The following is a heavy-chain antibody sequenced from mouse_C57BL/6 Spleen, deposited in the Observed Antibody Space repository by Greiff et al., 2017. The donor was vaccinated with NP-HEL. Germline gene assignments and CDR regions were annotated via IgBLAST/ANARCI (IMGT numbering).Heavy chain of an antibody. V-gene: IGHV5-4*01. CDR3: ARDGVPGSSQYYFDY. CDR1: GFTFSSYA. D-gene: IGHD1-1*01. Sequence: EVMLVESGGGLVKPGGSLKLSCAASGFTFSSYAMSWVRQTPEKRLEWVATISDGGSYTYYPDNVKGRFTISRDNAKNNLYLQMSHLKSEDTAMYYCARDGVPGSSQYYFDYWGQGTTLTVAS. J-gene: IGHJ2*01. CDR2: ISDGGSYT.